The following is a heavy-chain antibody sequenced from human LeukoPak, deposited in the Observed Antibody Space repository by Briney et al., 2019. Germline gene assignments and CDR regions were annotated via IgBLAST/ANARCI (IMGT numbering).Heavy chain of an antibody. CDR2: MNPNSGNT. CDR1: GYTFTSYD. V-gene: IGHV1-8*01. CDR3: ARYWPRSLDAFDI. J-gene: IGHJ3*02. Sequence: ASVKVSCKASGYTFTSYDINWVRQATGQGLEWMGWMNPNSGNTGYAQKFQGRVTMTRNTSISTAYMELSSLRSEDTAVYYCARYWPRSLDAFDIWGQGTMVTVSS. D-gene: IGHD2-15*01.